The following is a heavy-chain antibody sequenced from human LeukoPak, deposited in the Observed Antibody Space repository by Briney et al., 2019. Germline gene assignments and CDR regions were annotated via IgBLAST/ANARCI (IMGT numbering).Heavy chain of an antibody. CDR2: ISGSGGST. Sequence: GGSLRLSCAVSGYTFSSYAMSWVRQAPGKGLEWVSAISGSGGSTYYADSVKGRFTISRVNSKNTLYLQMNSLRAEDTAVNYCAKDRSYSSSWYMVYWGQRTLVTLSS. D-gene: IGHD6-13*01. V-gene: IGHV3-23*01. CDR3: AKDRSYSSSWYMVY. J-gene: IGHJ4*02. CDR1: GYTFSSYA.